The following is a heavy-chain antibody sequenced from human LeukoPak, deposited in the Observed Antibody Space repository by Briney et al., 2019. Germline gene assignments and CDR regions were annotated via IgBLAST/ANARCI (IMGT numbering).Heavy chain of an antibody. CDR3: ARDRVTRAFDI. CDR2: IKQDGSEK. V-gene: IGHV3-7*01. CDR1: GFILKTYA. Sequence: GGSLRLSCAASGFILKTYAMSWVRQAPGKGLEWVANIKQDGSEKNYVHSVKGRFTISRDNAKNSLYLQMNSLRAEDTAVYYCARDRVTRAFDIWGQGTMVTVSS. J-gene: IGHJ3*02. D-gene: IGHD4-23*01.